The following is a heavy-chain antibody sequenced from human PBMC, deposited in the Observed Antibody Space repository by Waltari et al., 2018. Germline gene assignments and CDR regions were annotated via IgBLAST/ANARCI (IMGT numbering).Heavy chain of an antibody. V-gene: IGHV3-7*01. Sequence: EVQVVESGGGLVQPGGSLRLSCAVSGFTFSGYWMSWVRQAPGKGLEWVANIRKDGSEKYYVDSVKGRFTISRDNAKNSLYLQMNSLRAEDTAIYYCTRGHGWTDYWGQGTLVTVSS. CDR1: GFTFSGYW. CDR3: TRGHGWTDY. J-gene: IGHJ4*02. D-gene: IGHD3-3*01. CDR2: IRKDGSEK.